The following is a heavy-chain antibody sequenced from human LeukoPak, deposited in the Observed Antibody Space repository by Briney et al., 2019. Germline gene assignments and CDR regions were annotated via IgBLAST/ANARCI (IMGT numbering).Heavy chain of an antibody. CDR3: ARARRSSGWYSYYYYGMDV. CDR1: GGSISSYY. V-gene: IGHV4-59*01. Sequence: SETLSLTRTVSGGSISSYYWSWIRQPPGKGLEWIGYIYYSGSINYNPSLKSRVTISVDTSKNQFSLKLSSVTAADTAVYYCARARRSSGWYSYYYYGMDVWGQGTTVTVSS. D-gene: IGHD6-19*01. J-gene: IGHJ6*02. CDR2: IYYSGSI.